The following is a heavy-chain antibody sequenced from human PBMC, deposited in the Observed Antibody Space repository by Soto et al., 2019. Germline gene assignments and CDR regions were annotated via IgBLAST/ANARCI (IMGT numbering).Heavy chain of an antibody. D-gene: IGHD2-21*02. CDR1: GFTFSSYG. V-gene: IGHV3-30*18. J-gene: IGHJ4*02. Sequence: QVQLVESGGGVVQPGRSLRLSCAASGFTFSSYGMHWVRQAPGKGLEWVAVISYDGSNKYYADSVKGRFTISRDNSKNTLYLQMNSLRAEDTAVYYCAKGWGLLLPYVCNYWGQGTLVTVSS. CDR3: AKGWGLLLPYVCNY. CDR2: ISYDGSNK.